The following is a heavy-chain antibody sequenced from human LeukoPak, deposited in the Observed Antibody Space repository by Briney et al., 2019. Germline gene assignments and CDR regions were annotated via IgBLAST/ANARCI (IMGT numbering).Heavy chain of an antibody. D-gene: IGHD6-13*01. CDR2: ISCSRSYI. CDR1: GFTFCSYS. Sequence: GGSLRLFCAASGFTFCSYSMHWVRQAPGKGRECVSSISCSRSYIYYADSVKGRFTIYRDDAKKSLYLQMNSLRAEDTAVYYCARDSYLGELVSFDYWGQGTLVTVSS. V-gene: IGHV3-21*01. J-gene: IGHJ4*02. CDR3: ARDSYLGELVSFDY.